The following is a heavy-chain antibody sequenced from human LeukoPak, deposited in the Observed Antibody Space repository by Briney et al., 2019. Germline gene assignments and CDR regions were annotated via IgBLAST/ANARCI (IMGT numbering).Heavy chain of an antibody. Sequence: SQTLSLTCAISGGSVSSNSAAWNWIRQSPSRGLEWLGRTYYRSKWYNDYAVSVKSRITINPDTSKNQFSLQLNSVTPEDTAVYYCARDQGPYDFWSGIEYYFDYWGQGTLVTVSS. J-gene: IGHJ4*02. CDR1: GGSVSSNSAA. V-gene: IGHV6-1*01. D-gene: IGHD3-3*01. CDR3: ARDQGPYDFWSGIEYYFDY. CDR2: TYYRSKWYN.